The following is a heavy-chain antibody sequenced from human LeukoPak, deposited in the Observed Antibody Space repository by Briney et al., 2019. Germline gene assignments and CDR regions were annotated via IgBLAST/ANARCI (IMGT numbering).Heavy chain of an antibody. V-gene: IGHV3-30*03. CDR1: GFTFSSSA. CDR3: AREGSYLYYFDY. D-gene: IGHD3-10*01. CDR2: ISYDESNK. Sequence: PGGSLRLSCAASGFTFSSSAMHWVRQAPGKGLEWVAVISYDESNKYYADSVKGRFTISRDNSKNTLYLQMNSLRAEDTAVYYCAREGSYLYYFDYWGQGTLVTVSS. J-gene: IGHJ4*02.